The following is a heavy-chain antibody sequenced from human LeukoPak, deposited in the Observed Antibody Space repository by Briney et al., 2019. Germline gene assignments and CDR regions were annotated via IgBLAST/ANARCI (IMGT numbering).Heavy chain of an antibody. D-gene: IGHD4-17*01. CDR2: IRRSGGGT. V-gene: IGHV3-23*01. CDR1: GFTFSTYG. Sequence: GSLRLSCAASGFTFSTYGMSWVRQAPGKGLAWVSTIRRSGGGTFYADSVKGRFTVSRDDSKSTLYLEMNSLKAEDTAVYYCATNTAFDYWGQGTLVTVSS. CDR3: ATNTAFDY. J-gene: IGHJ4*02.